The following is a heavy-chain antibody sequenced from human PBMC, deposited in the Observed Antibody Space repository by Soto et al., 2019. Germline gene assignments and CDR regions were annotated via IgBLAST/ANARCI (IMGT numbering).Heavy chain of an antibody. CDR2: IYYSGST. CDR3: ARPPGYCSGGSCDDALDI. CDR1: GGSISSSSYY. D-gene: IGHD2-15*01. Sequence: SETLSLTCTVSGGSISSSSYYWGWIRQPPGKGLEWIGSIYYSGSTYYNPSLKSRVTISVDTSKNQFSLKLSSVTAADTAVYYCARPPGYCSGGSCDDALDIWGQGTMVTVSS. V-gene: IGHV4-39*01. J-gene: IGHJ3*02.